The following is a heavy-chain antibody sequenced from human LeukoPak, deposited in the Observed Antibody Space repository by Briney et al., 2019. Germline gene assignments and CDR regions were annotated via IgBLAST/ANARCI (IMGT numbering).Heavy chain of an antibody. CDR2: IYLGDSDP. J-gene: IGHJ4*02. D-gene: IGHD3-3*01. CDR1: GYSFTNYW. CDR3: ARLVYDFWSGYPDY. V-gene: IGHV5-51*01. Sequence: GESLKISCKGSGYSFTNYWIGWVRQMPGKGVEWMGVIYLGDSDPRYSPSFQGHVTISADKSISTAFLQWSSLKASDSAMYYCARLVYDFWSGYPDYWGQGTLVTVSS.